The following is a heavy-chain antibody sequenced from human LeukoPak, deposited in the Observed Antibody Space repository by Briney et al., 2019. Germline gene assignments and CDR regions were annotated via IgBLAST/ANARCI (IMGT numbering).Heavy chain of an antibody. CDR1: GFTFSSYA. CDR2: ISYDGSNK. Sequence: GGSLRLSCAASGFTFSSYAMHWVRQAPGKGLEWVAVISYDGSNKYYADSVKGRFTISRDNSKNTLYLQMNSLRAEDTAVYCCASTDRAPGSYSVFDYWGQGTLVTVSS. D-gene: IGHD1-26*01. V-gene: IGHV3-30-3*01. J-gene: IGHJ4*02. CDR3: ASTDRAPGSYSVFDY.